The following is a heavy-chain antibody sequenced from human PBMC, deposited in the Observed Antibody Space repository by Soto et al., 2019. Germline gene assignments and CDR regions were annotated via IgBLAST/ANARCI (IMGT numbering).Heavy chain of an antibody. CDR1: GFSFSDYY. CDR3: ARGVTRSWYLGYYGMDV. D-gene: IGHD6-13*01. V-gene: IGHV3-11*01. Sequence: PXESLGLYCAASGFSFSDYYESWIRQAPGKGLEWVSYISSSVSTIYYADSVKGRFTISRDNAKNSLYLQMNSLRAEDTAVYYCARGVTRSWYLGYYGMDVWGQGTTVTVSS. CDR2: ISSSVSTI. J-gene: IGHJ6*02.